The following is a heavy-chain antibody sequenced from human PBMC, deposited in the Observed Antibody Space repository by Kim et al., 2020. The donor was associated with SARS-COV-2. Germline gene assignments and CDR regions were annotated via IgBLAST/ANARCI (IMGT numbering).Heavy chain of an antibody. J-gene: IGHJ5*02. CDR1: GGSISSYY. CDR3: ARDLKNWFDP. Sequence: SETLSLTCTVSGGSISSYYWSWIRQPPGKGLESIGYIYYSGSTNYNPSLKSRVTISVDTSKNQFSLKLSSVTAADTAVYYCARDLKNWFDPWGQGTLVTVSS. CDR2: IYYSGST. V-gene: IGHV4-59*01.